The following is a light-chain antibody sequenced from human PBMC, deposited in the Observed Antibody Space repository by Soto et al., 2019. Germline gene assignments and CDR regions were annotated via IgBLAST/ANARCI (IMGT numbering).Light chain of an antibody. V-gene: IGKV1-27*01. Sequence: DIQMTQSPSSLSASVGDRVTITCRASQGIDSNLAWYQQKAGKAPKLLIYAASTLQSGVPSRFSGSGAGTEFPLILSSLQPDDVATYFCQKYDSAPLTFGGGTEVEIK. CDR2: AAS. J-gene: IGKJ4*01. CDR1: QGIDSN. CDR3: QKYDSAPLT.